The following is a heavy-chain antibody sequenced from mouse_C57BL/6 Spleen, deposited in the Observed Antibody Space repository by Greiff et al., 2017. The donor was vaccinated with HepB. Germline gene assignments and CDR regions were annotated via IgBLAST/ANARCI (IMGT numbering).Heavy chain of an antibody. J-gene: IGHJ1*03. V-gene: IGHV10-1*01. CDR3: VRGYDYGDWYFDV. D-gene: IGHD2-4*01. CDR2: IRSKSNNYAT. CDR1: GFSFNTYA. Sequence: EVQGVESGGGLVQPKGSLKLSCAASGFSFNTYAMNWVRQAPGKGLEWVARIRSKSNNYATYYADSVKDRFTISRDDSESMLYLQMNNLKTEDTAMYYCVRGYDYGDWYFDVWGTGTTVTVSS.